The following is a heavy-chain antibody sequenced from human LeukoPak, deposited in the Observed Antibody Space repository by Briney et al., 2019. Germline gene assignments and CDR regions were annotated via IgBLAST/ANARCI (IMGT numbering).Heavy chain of an antibody. Sequence: ASVKVSCKASGYTFTSYDINWVRQATGQGLEWMGYMNPASGNTGYAQKFQGRVAMTTDASISTAYMELSSLRSEDTAVYYCARVPREIASIWGQGTMVTVSS. J-gene: IGHJ3*02. CDR2: MNPASGNT. CDR1: GYTFTSYD. CDR3: ARVPREIASI. V-gene: IGHV1-8*01. D-gene: IGHD3-16*02.